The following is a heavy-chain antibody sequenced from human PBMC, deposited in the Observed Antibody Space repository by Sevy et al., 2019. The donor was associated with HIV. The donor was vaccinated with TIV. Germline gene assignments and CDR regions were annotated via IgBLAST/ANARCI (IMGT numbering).Heavy chain of an antibody. CDR2: ISGSGGST. CDR1: GFTFSSYA. Sequence: GGSLRLSCAASGFTFSSYAMSWVRQAPGKGLEWVSAISGSGGSTYYADSVKGRFTISRDNSKNTLYLQMNSLRAEDTAVYYCAKDDRIAVAGLIAFDIWCQGTMVTVSS. V-gene: IGHV3-23*01. J-gene: IGHJ3*02. CDR3: AKDDRIAVAGLIAFDI. D-gene: IGHD6-19*01.